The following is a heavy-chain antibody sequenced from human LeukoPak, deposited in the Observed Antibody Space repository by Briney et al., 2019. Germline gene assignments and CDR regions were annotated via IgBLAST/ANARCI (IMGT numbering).Heavy chain of an antibody. D-gene: IGHD5-24*01. CDR1: GGTFSSYA. Sequence: SVKVSCKASGGTFSSYAISWVRQAPGQGLEWMGGIIPIFGTANYAQKFQGRVTITTDKSTSTAYMELSSLRSEDTAVYYCARELVEMATMHFDYWGQGTLVTVSS. CDR3: ARELVEMATMHFDY. J-gene: IGHJ4*02. V-gene: IGHV1-69*05. CDR2: IIPIFGTA.